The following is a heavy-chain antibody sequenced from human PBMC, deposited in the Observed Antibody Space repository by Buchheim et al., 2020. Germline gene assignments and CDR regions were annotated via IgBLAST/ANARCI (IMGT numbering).Heavy chain of an antibody. Sequence: QVQLQESGPGLVKPSQTLSLTCTVSGGSISSGGYYWSWIRQHPGKGLEWIGYIYYSGSTYYNPSLKRRVTISVDTSKNQFSLKLSSVTAADTAVYYCARISYYYDSSGYYDGYYYGMDVWGQGTT. D-gene: IGHD3-22*01. J-gene: IGHJ6*02. CDR1: GGSISSGGYY. CDR2: IYYSGST. CDR3: ARISYYYDSSGYYDGYYYGMDV. V-gene: IGHV4-31*03.